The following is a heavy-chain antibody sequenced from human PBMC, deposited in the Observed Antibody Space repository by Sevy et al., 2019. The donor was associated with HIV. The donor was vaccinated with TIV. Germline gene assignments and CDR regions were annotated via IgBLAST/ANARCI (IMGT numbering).Heavy chain of an antibody. Sequence: GGSLRLSCAGAGFTFSNSNMNWVRQAPGKGLQWVSSITSESGYIYYADSVKGRFIISIDNAKNSVYLQMNSLRADDTAVYYCARDRVQPSHWYFDLWGRGTLVTVPS. V-gene: IGHV3-21*01. CDR3: ARDRVQPSHWYFDL. J-gene: IGHJ2*01. CDR1: GFTFSNSN. D-gene: IGHD3-10*01. CDR2: ITSESGYI.